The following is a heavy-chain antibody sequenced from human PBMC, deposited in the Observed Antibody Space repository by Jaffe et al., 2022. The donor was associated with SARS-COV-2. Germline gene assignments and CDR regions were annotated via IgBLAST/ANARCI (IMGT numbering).Heavy chain of an antibody. V-gene: IGHV3-30*18. J-gene: IGHJ4*02. D-gene: IGHD1-26*01. CDR1: GFTFSNYG. Sequence: QVQLVESGGGVVQPGRSLRLACVASGFTFSNYGMHWVRQAPGKGLEWVAVTSHDEDNKYYADSVKGRFTISRDNSKNTVYLQMNSLRAEDTAVYYCAKAQYSGSYGHFDFWGQGTLVTVSS. CDR3: AKAQYSGSYGHFDF. CDR2: TSHDEDNK.